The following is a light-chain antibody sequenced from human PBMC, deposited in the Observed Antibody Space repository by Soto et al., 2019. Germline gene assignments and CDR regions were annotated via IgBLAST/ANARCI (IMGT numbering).Light chain of an antibody. J-gene: IGKJ1*01. Sequence: EILMTQSPGTLSASPGVRATLSCRASQRVSSNLAWYQQKPGQAPRLLIYAVSTRATGIPARFSGSGSGTEFTLTISSLQAEDFAVYYCQQYNKWPLTVGQGTKVEIK. V-gene: IGKV3-15*01. CDR1: QRVSSN. CDR3: QQYNKWPLT. CDR2: AVS.